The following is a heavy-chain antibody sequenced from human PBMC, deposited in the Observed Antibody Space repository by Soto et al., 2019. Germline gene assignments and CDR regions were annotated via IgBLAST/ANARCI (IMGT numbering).Heavy chain of an antibody. CDR3: ARDGMTTGDT. CDR1: GVSVRSYT. Sequence: SETLSLTCFVSGVSVRSYTWSWVRQPANKGLEWIGRAFSSVSATYNPSLKSRVSISMDTPENRISLKLDSVTAADAGVYFCARDGMTTGDTWGPGTLVTVSS. J-gene: IGHJ4*02. V-gene: IGHV4-4*07. CDR2: AFSSVSA. D-gene: IGHD2-21*02.